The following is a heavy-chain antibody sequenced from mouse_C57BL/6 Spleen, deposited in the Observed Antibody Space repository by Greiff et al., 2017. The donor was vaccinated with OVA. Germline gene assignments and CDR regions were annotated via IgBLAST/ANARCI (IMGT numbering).Heavy chain of an antibody. CDR1: GFTFSSYA. J-gene: IGHJ3*01. D-gene: IGHD2-10*02. CDR2: ISDGGSYT. V-gene: IGHV5-4*01. CDR3: AREEGYDIFAY. Sequence: EVQLVESGGGLVKPGGSLKLSCAASGFTFSSYAMSWVRQTPEKRLEWVATISDGGSYTYYPDNVKGRFTISRDNAKNNLYLQMSHLKSEDTAMYYCAREEGYDIFAYWGQGTLVTVSA.